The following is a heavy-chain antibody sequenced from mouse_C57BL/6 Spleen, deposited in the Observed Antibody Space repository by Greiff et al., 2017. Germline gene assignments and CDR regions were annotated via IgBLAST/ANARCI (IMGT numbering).Heavy chain of an antibody. CDR2: IDPSDSET. D-gene: IGHD1-1*01. CDR3: ARKSSYFYYFDY. J-gene: IGHJ2*01. V-gene: IGHV1-52*01. Sequence: QVQLQQPGAELVRPGSSVKLSCKASGYTFTSYWMHWVKQRPIQGLEWIGNIDPSDSETHYNQKFKDKATLTVDKSSSTAYIQLSSLTSEDSAVYYCARKSSYFYYFDYWGQGTTLTVSS. CDR1: GYTFTSYW.